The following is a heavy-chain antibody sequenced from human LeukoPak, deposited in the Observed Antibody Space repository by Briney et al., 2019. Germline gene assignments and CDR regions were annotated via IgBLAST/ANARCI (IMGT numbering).Heavy chain of an antibody. V-gene: IGHV1-69*13. Sequence: ASVKVSCKASEGTFSSYAISWVRQAPGQGLEWMGGIIPIFGTANYAQKFQGRVTITADESTSTAYMELSSLRSEDTAVYYCATEYGSGSYYGDYWGQGTLVTVSS. CDR1: EGTFSSYA. CDR3: ATEYGSGSYYGDY. D-gene: IGHD3-10*01. CDR2: IIPIFGTA. J-gene: IGHJ4*02.